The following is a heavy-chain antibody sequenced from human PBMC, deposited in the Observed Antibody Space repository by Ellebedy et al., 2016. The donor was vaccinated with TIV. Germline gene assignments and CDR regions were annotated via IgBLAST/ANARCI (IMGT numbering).Heavy chain of an antibody. CDR2: IYPGDSDT. CDR1: GYSFTKFW. CDR3: ARRITMVRGVIRETYAFDI. V-gene: IGHV5-51*01. Sequence: PGGSLRLSCQGSGYSFTKFWIAWVRQMPGKGLEWMGIIYPGDSDTRYSPSFQGQVTISADKSISTAYLQWSSLKASDTAMYYCARRITMVRGVIRETYAFDIWGQGTMVTVSS. D-gene: IGHD3-10*01. J-gene: IGHJ3*02.